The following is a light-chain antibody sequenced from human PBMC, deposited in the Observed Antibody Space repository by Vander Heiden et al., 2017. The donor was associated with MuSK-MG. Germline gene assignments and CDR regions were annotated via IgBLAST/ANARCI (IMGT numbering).Light chain of an antibody. CDR1: KLGDKY. Sequence: SYELTHPPAVSVSPGQTASITCSGDKLGDKYACWYQQKPGQSPVLVIYQDSKRPAGIPERFSGSNSGNTATLTISGTHAMDEADYYCQAWDSSTVVFGGGTKLTVL. V-gene: IGLV3-1*01. CDR3: QAWDSSTVV. CDR2: QDS. J-gene: IGLJ2*01.